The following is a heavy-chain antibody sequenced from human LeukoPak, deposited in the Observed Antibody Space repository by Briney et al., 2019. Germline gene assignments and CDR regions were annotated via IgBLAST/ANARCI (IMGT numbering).Heavy chain of an antibody. CDR3: ARQGGVTSGQDGVDY. D-gene: IGHD3-3*01. CDR2: IYPGDSDT. J-gene: IGHJ4*02. CDR1: GYSFTSYW. V-gene: IGHV5-51*01. Sequence: GESLKISCKGSGYSFTSYWIGWVRQMAGKGLEWMGIIYPGDSDTRYSPSFQGQVTISADKSISTAYLQWSSLKASDTAMYYCARQGGVTSGQDGVDYWGQGTLVTVSS.